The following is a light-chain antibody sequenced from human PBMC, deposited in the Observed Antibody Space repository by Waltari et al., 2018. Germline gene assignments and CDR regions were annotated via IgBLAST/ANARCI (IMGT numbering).Light chain of an antibody. Sequence: QSALTQPASVSGSPGQSITLSCTGPSNDVGSSKFVSWYQQHPGRAPQLMIYDVTERPSGISYRFSGSKSANTASLTISGLLPEDEAIYYCSSFTDTHTLLFGGGTTVTVL. V-gene: IGLV2-14*03. CDR1: SNDVGSSKF. CDR3: SSFTDTHTLL. J-gene: IGLJ2*01. CDR2: DVT.